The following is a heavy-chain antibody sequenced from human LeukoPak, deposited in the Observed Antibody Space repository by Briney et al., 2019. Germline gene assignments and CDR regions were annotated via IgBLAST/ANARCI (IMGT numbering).Heavy chain of an antibody. CDR1: GFTFSSYA. D-gene: IGHD3-9*01. Sequence: GGSLRLSCAASGFTFSSYAMSWVRQAPGKGLEWVSAISGSGGSTYYADSVKGRFTISRDNSKNTLYVQMNSLRAEDTAVYYCAKDWAISRSYYYYMDVWGKGTTVTISS. V-gene: IGHV3-23*01. J-gene: IGHJ6*03. CDR3: AKDWAISRSYYYYMDV. CDR2: ISGSGGST.